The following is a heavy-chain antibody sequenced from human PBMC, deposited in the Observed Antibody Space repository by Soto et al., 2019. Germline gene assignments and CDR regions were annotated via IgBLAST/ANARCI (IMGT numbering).Heavy chain of an antibody. J-gene: IGHJ5*01. CDR2: IKQDGSEK. CDR1: GFTFSSYW. V-gene: IGHV3-7*05. D-gene: IGHD3-22*01. CDR3: ARGLRITMIVVGWGFVS. Sequence: EVQLVESGGGLVQPGGSLRLSCAASGFTFSSYWMSWVRQAPGKGLEWVANIKQDGSEKYYVESVKGRFTISRDNATISVYMQMNSLRAEDTAVYYCARGLRITMIVVGWGFVSWGQGTLVTVSS.